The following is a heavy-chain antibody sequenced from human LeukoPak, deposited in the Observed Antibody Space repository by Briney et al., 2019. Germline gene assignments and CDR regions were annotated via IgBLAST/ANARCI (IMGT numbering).Heavy chain of an antibody. CDR2: INHSGST. D-gene: IGHD3-10*01. CDR3: ARGLWFGELLDY. V-gene: IGHV4-34*01. CDR1: GGSFSGYY. Sequence: SETLSLTCAVYGGSFSGYYWSWIRQPPGKGLDWIGEINHSGSTNYNPSLKSRVTISVDTSKNQFSLKLSSVTAADTAVYYCARGLWFGELLDYWGQGTLVTVSS. J-gene: IGHJ4*02.